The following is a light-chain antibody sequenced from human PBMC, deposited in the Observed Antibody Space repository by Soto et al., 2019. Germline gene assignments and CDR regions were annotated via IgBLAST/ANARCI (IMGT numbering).Light chain of an antibody. J-gene: IGKJ1*01. V-gene: IGKV3-15*01. CDR1: QSVSSN. Sequence: EIVMTQSPATLSVSPGERATLSCRASQSVSSNFAWYQQKNGXXTRXXXXGXXKPATXIKARFSGSGSGTEFTLTVDTMQSEDIAIYYCQQYYHWPRTFGQGTKVDIK. CDR3: QQYYHWPRT. CDR2: GXX.